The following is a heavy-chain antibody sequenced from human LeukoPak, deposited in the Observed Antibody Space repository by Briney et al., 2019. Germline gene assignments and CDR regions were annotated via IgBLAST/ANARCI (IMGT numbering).Heavy chain of an antibody. CDR1: GGTFSSYA. J-gene: IGHJ4*02. CDR3: ARHTLYGSGSYYVYYFDY. V-gene: IGHV1-69*05. Sequence: ASVKVSCKASGGTFSSYAISWVRQAPGQGLEWMGGIIPIFGTANYAQKLQGRVTMTTDTSTSAAYMELRSLRSDDTAVYYCARHTLYGSGSYYVYYFDYWGQGTLVTVSS. D-gene: IGHD3-10*01. CDR2: IIPIFGTA.